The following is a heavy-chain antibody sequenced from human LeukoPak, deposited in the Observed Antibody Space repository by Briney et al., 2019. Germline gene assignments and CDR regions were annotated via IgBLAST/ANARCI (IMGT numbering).Heavy chain of an antibody. J-gene: IGHJ3*02. CDR2: INTNTGNP. CDR1: GYSFTDYY. V-gene: IGHV7-4-1*02. D-gene: IGHD3-22*01. CDR3: ARGDSSGYLPYDAFDI. Sequence: GASVKVSCKASGYSFTDYYIYWVRQAPGQGLEWMGWINTNTGNPTYAQGFTGRFVFSLDTSVSTAYLQISSLKAEDTAVYYCARGDSSGYLPYDAFDIWGQGTMVTVSS.